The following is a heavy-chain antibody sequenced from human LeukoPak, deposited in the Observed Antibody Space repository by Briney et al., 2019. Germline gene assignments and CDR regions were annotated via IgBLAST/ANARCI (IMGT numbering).Heavy chain of an antibody. CDR2: IYFSET. CDR3: ASPSKLVISRGGFDM. D-gene: IGHD3-22*01. J-gene: IGHJ3*02. V-gene: IGHV4-39*01. CDR1: GGSSSDTTYY. Sequence: SETLSLTCTVSGGSSSDTTYYWAWIRQPPGKGLEWIGSIYFSETKYNPSLKSRITISGATSKKQFSLKLSSVTAADTAVYYCASPSKLVISRGGFDMWGQGTMVTVSA.